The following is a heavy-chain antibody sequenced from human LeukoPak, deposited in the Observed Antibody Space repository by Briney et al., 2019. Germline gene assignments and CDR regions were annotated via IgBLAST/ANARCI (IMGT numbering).Heavy chain of an antibody. CDR1: GASISSYY. V-gene: IGHV4-59*08. CDR2: IYYTGTT. J-gene: IGHJ4*02. CDR3: AAGHPVYFNF. Sequence: KPSETLSLTCTVSGASISSYYWSRIRQPPGQGLEWIGYIYYTGTTNYNPSLRSRVTISLDTSKNQFSLRLTSVTAADAAIYYCAAGHPVYFNFWGQGALVTVSS.